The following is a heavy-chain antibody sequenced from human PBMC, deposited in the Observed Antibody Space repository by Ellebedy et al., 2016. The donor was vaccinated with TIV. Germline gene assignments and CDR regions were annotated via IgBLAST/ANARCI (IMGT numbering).Heavy chain of an antibody. J-gene: IGHJ6*02. CDR3: ARIASTDLDYYCGMDV. Sequence: ASVKVSXKASGYTFTSYGISWVRQAPGQGLEWMGWISAYNGNTNYAQKLQGRVTMTTDTSTSTAYMELRSLRSDDTAVYYCARIASTDLDYYCGMDVWGQGTTVTVSS. CDR2: ISAYNGNT. D-gene: IGHD4-11*01. CDR1: GYTFTSYG. V-gene: IGHV1-18*04.